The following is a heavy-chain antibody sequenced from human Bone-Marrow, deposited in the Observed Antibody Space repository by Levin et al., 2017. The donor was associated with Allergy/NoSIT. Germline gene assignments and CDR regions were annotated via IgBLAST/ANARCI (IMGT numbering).Heavy chain of an antibody. CDR2: ISYDGSNK. J-gene: IGHJ6*02. V-gene: IGHV3-30*18. CDR1: GFTFSSYG. Sequence: GGSLRLSCAASGFTFSSYGMHWVRQAPGKGLEWVAVISYDGSNKYYADSVKGRFTISRDNSKNTLYLQMNSLRAEDTAVYYCAKSDSSSPYYYYYGMDVWGQGTTVTVSS. CDR3: AKSDSSSPYYYYYGMDV. D-gene: IGHD6-6*01.